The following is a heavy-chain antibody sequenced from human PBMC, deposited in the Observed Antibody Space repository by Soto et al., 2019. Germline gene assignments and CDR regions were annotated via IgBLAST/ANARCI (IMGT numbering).Heavy chain of an antibody. D-gene: IGHD7-27*01. CDR3: ARSSGDYIESREFDY. V-gene: IGHV3-66*01. CDR2: INTGGNT. CDR1: GFTVSSHY. Sequence: EVQLVESGGGMVQPGESLRLSCAASGFTVSSHYMNWVRQAPGKGLEWVSLINTGGNTHYADAVEGRFTIFRDKSKNTLFLQVNSMSAHDTAVYYCARSSGDYIESREFDYWGQGTLVTVSS. J-gene: IGHJ4*02.